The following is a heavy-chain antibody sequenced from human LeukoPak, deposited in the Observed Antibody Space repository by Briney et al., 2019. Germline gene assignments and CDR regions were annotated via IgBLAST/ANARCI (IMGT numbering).Heavy chain of an antibody. Sequence: GGSLRLSCAASGFAFSKLAMGWVRQAPGKGLEWVSYISGSGSSVYYADSVKGRFTISRDNAKNSLYLQMNSLRAEDTAVYYCARGHNDYWGQGTLVTVSS. V-gene: IGHV3-48*03. J-gene: IGHJ4*02. CDR1: GFAFSKLA. CDR3: ARGHNDY. CDR2: ISGSGSSV.